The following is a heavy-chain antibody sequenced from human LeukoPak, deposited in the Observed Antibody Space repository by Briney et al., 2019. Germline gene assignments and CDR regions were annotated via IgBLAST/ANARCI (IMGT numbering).Heavy chain of an antibody. CDR1: GYTFTGYY. CDR2: INPNSGGT. V-gene: IGHV1-2*02. CDR3: ARERADHRFGVVIINAFDI. D-gene: IGHD3-3*01. Sequence: GASVKVSCKASGYTFTGYYMHWVRQAPGQGLEWMGWINPNSGGTNYAQKLQGRVTMTTDTSTSTAYMELRSLRSDDTAVYYCARERADHRFGVVIINAFDIWGQGTMVTVSS. J-gene: IGHJ3*02.